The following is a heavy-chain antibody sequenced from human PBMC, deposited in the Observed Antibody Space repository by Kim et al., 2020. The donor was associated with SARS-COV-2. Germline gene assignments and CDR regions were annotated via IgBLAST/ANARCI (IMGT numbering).Heavy chain of an antibody. CDR2: INWNGGST. Sequence: GGSLRLSCAASGFTFDDYGMSWVRQAPGKGLEWVSGINWNGGSTGYADSVKGRFTIPRDNAKNSLYLQMNSLRAEDTALYYCARWGADYGDPSYYYYMDVWGKGTTVTVSS. J-gene: IGHJ6*03. V-gene: IGHV3-20*04. CDR1: GFTFDDYG. CDR3: ARWGADYGDPSYYYYMDV. D-gene: IGHD4-17*01.